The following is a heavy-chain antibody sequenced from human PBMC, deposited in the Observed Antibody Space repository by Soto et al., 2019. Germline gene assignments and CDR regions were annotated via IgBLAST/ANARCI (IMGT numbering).Heavy chain of an antibody. V-gene: IGHV3-23*01. CDR2: ISGSGGST. CDR3: AKDGQRKLWTTGYYYGMDV. D-gene: IGHD5-18*01. J-gene: IGHJ6*02. CDR1: GFTFSSYA. Sequence: GGSLRLSCAASGFTFSSYAMSWVRQAPGKGLEWVSAISGSGGSTYYADSVKGRFTISRDNSKNTLYLQMNSLRAEDTAVYYCAKDGQRKLWTTGYYYGMDVWGQGTTVTVSS.